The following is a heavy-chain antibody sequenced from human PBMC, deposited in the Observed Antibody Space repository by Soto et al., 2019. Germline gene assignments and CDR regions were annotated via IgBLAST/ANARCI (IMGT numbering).Heavy chain of an antibody. CDR3: ARDYYGSGSYYKFDY. CDR1: GYTFTSYG. CDR2: ISAYNGNT. D-gene: IGHD3-10*01. Sequence: ASVKVSCKASGYTFTSYGISWVRQAPGQGLERMGWISAYNGNTNYAQKLQGRVTMTTDTSTSTAYMELRSLRSDDTAVYYCARDYYGSGSYYKFDYWGQGTLVTVSS. V-gene: IGHV1-18*01. J-gene: IGHJ4*02.